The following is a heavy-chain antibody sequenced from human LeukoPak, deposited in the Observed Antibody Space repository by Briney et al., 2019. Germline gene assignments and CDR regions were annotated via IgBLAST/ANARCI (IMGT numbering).Heavy chain of an antibody. CDR3: ARVSSSWYWFDP. V-gene: IGHV4-59*07. D-gene: IGHD6-13*01. CDR2: IYYSGST. CDR1: GGSISSYY. Sequence: SDTLSLTCTVSGGSISSYYWSWIRQPPGKGLEWIGYIYYSGSTNYNPSLKSRVTILVDTSKNQFSLKLSSVTAADTAVYYCARVSSSWYWFDPWGQGTLVTVSS. J-gene: IGHJ5*02.